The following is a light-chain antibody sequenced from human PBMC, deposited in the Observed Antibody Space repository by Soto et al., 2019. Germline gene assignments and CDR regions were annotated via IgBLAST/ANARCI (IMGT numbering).Light chain of an antibody. CDR2: ANS. J-gene: IGLJ2*01. CDR3: QSYDRSLSGVV. V-gene: IGLV1-40*01. CDR1: SSNIGAGYD. Sequence: QSVLTQPPSVSGAPGQRVTISCTGSSSNIGAGYDVHWYQQLPGTAPQLLIYANSNRPSGVPDRISGSKSGTSASLAITGLQAEDEADYYCQSYDRSLSGVVFGGGTKLTVL.